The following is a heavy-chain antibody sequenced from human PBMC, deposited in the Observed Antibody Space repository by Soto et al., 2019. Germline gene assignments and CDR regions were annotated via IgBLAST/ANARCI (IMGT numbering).Heavy chain of an antibody. Sequence: GGSLRLSCAASGFTFSSYGIHWVRQAPGKGLEWVGIIWYDGSNKYYADSVKGRFTISRDSSKNTVYLQMDSLRVEDTAVYYCAKDQGSSWYEIDYWGQGTLVTVSS. J-gene: IGHJ4*02. D-gene: IGHD6-13*01. CDR2: IWYDGSNK. CDR3: AKDQGSSWYEIDY. V-gene: IGHV3-33*06. CDR1: GFTFSSYG.